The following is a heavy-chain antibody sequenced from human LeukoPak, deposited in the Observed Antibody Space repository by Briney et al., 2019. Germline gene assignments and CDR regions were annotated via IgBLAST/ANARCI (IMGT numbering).Heavy chain of an antibody. D-gene: IGHD3-22*01. CDR2: IIPIFGTA. CDR1: GGTFSSCA. Sequence: SVKVSCKASGGTFSSCAISWVRQAPGQGLEWMGGIIPIFGTANYAQKFQGRVTITADESTSTAYMELSSLRSEDTAVYYCARASSGYYAFDIWGQGTMVTVSS. V-gene: IGHV1-69*13. CDR3: ARASSGYYAFDI. J-gene: IGHJ3*02.